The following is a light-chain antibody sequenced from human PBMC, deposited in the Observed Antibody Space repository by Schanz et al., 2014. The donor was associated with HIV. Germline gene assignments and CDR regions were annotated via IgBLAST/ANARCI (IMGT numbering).Light chain of an antibody. V-gene: IGKV3-20*01. Sequence: ETVLTQSPGSLSLSPGERATLSCRASQTVSSSSLAWYQQKPGQSPRLLIYAASTRATGIPDRFSGSGSGTDFSLTISRLEPEDFAVYYCQQYGGSPLTFGGGTKVEIK. CDR3: QQYGGSPLT. CDR1: QTVSSSS. J-gene: IGKJ4*01. CDR2: AAS.